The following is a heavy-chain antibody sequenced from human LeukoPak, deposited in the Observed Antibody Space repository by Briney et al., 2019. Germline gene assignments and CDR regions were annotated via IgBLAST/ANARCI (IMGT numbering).Heavy chain of an antibody. D-gene: IGHD4-11*01. V-gene: IGHV4-39*07. CDR3: ARGARAPYRRDPPGRYWYFDL. J-gene: IGHJ2*01. CDR1: GGSISSSSYY. Sequence: SETLSLTCTVSGGSISSSSYYWGWIRQPPGKGLEWIGSIYYSGSTNYNPSLKSRVTISVDTSKNQFSLKLSSVTAADTAVYYCARGARAPYRRDPPGRYWYFDLWGRGTLVTVSS. CDR2: IYYSGST.